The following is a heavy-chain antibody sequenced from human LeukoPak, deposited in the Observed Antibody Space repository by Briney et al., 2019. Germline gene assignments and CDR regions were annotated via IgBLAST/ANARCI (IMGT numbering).Heavy chain of an antibody. Sequence: GGSLRLSCAASGFTFSTFWMTWVRQAPGRGLEWVANIKEDGSEKYYVDSLKGRFTISRDNAKNSLYLQMKSLRAEDTAVYYCARTDETAPAEDFQHWGQGTLVTVSS. V-gene: IGHV3-7*05. CDR2: IKEDGSEK. CDR3: ARTDETAPAEDFQH. J-gene: IGHJ1*01. CDR1: GFTFSTFW. D-gene: IGHD2-21*02.